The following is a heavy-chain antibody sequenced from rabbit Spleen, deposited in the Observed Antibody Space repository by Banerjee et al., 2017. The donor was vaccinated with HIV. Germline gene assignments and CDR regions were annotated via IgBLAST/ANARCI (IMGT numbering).Heavy chain of an antibody. D-gene: IGHD4-1*01. V-gene: IGHV1S40*01. CDR3: ARDLAGVIGWNFNL. Sequence: QSLEESGGGLVKPGASLTLTCKASGFSFNSGYDMCWVRQAPGKGLEYIAYISDGGITNYANSVKGQFTISRDNAQNTVFLQMTSLTAADTATYFCARDLAGVIGWNFNLWGQGTLVTVS. CDR2: ISDGGIT. J-gene: IGHJ4*01. CDR1: GFSFNSGYD.